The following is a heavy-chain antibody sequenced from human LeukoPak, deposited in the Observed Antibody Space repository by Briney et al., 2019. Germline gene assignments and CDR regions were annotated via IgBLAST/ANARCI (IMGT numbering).Heavy chain of an antibody. CDR3: ARRTTTGTTDY. J-gene: IGHJ4*02. CDR1: GGXISSSSYY. V-gene: IGHV4-39*01. Sequence: SETLSLTCTVSGGXISSSSYYWGWIRQPPGKGLEWIGSIYYSGSTYYNPSLKSRVTISVDTSKNQFSLKLSSVTAADTAVYYCARRTTTGTTDYWGQGTLVTVSS. CDR2: IYYSGST. D-gene: IGHD1-1*01.